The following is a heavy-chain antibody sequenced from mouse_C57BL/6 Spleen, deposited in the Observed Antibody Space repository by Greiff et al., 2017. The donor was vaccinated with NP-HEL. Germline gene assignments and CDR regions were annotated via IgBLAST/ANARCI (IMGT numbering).Heavy chain of an antibody. Sequence: QVQLQQSGAELVKPGASVKISCKASGYAFSSYWMNWVKQRPGKGLEWIGQIYPGDGDTNYNGKFKGKATLTADKSSSTAYMQLSSLTSEDSAVYFCARLDYYGSSSYYFDYWGQGTTLTVSS. CDR2: IYPGDGDT. CDR1: GYAFSSYW. D-gene: IGHD1-1*01. V-gene: IGHV1-80*01. CDR3: ARLDYYGSSSYYFDY. J-gene: IGHJ2*01.